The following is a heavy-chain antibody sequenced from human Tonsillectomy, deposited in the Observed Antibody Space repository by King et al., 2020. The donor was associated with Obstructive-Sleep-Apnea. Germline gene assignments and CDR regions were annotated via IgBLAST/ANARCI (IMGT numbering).Heavy chain of an antibody. J-gene: IGHJ4*02. Sequence: TLKESGPTLVKPTQTLTLTCTFSGVSLSTSGVGLGWIRQPPGKAPEWLALIYWDDDKRYSPSLKSRLTITKDTSKNQVVLTMTNMDPVDTATYYCSHRHYEQWLAYSDYWGQGTLVTVSS. V-gene: IGHV2-5*02. CDR2: IYWDDDK. CDR3: SHRHYEQWLAYSDY. D-gene: IGHD6-19*01. CDR1: GVSLSTSGVG.